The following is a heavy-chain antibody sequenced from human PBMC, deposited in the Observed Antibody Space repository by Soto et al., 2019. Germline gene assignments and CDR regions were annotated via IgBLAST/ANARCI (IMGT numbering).Heavy chain of an antibody. V-gene: IGHV5-51*01. CDR1: GYSFTTYW. Sequence: PGESLKISCKASGYSFTTYWIGWVRQMPGKGLEWMAIIHPGNFDTKYSPSFQGQVAISADKSISTAYLHWNSLKASDTAMYYCARHNNWAFDYWVQGILVTVSS. CDR3: ARHNNWAFDY. CDR2: IHPGNFDT. D-gene: IGHD1-1*01. J-gene: IGHJ4*02.